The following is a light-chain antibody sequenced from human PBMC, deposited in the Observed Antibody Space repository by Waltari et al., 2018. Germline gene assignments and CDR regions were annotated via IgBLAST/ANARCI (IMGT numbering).Light chain of an antibody. CDR2: EVT. CDR3: CSYAGSNNVV. V-gene: IGLV2-8*01. CDR1: SGALGGYTF. Sequence: QSALTQPPSASGSPGPSVTNSCTGTSGALGGYTFVSWYQQHPGKAPKVVIYEVTKRPSGVPDRFSGSKSGNTASLTVSGLQSGDEADYYCCSYAGSNNVVFGGGTKLTVL. J-gene: IGLJ3*02.